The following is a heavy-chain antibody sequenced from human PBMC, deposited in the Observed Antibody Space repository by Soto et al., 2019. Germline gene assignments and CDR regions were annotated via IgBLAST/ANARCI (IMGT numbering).Heavy chain of an antibody. CDR2: MYYSETT. D-gene: IGHD2-15*01. J-gene: IGHJ6*02. Sequence: SETLSLTCTVSGASINDFYWSWIRQTPGKGLEWVGFMYYSETTKYNPSLKGRVNMSLDTSKNQVSLHLKSVTAADTAVYYCARGPSRRIFRTSYGMDVWGQGTTVTVSS. CDR1: GASINDFY. V-gene: IGHV4-59*01. CDR3: ARGPSRRIFRTSYGMDV.